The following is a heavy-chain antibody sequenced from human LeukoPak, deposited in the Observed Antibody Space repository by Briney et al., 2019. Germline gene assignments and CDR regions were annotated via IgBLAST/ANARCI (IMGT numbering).Heavy chain of an antibody. CDR3: ARDKGLAAAGHWYFDL. CDR1: GGSSSGYY. Sequence: SETLSLTCAVYGGSSSGYYWSWIRQPPGKGLEWIGEINHSGSTNYNPSLKSRVTISGDTSKNQFSLKLSSVTAADTAVYYCARDKGLAAAGHWYFDLWGRGTLVTVSS. CDR2: INHSGST. J-gene: IGHJ2*01. D-gene: IGHD6-13*01. V-gene: IGHV4-34*01.